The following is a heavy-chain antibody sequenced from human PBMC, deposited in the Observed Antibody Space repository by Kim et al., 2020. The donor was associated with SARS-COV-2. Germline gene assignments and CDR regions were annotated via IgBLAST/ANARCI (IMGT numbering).Heavy chain of an antibody. CDR2: IYYSGST. CDR1: GGSISSSSYY. J-gene: IGHJ4*02. CDR3: ARLNGWGDCTSYYRFVY. D-gene: IGHD3-16*01. V-gene: IGHV4-39*02. Sequence: SETLSLTCTVSGGSISSSSYYWGWIRQPPGKGLEWIGSIYYSGSTCYNPSLKSRVTISVDTSKNHFSLKLSSVTAADTAVYYCARLNGWGDCTSYYRFVYWGQGTLVTVSS.